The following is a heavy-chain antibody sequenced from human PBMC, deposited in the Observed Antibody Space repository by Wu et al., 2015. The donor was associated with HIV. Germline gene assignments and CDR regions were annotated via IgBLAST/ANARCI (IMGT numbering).Heavy chain of an antibody. J-gene: IGHJ3*02. CDR2: ISAYNGNT. Sequence: QVQLVQSGAEVKKPGASVKVSCKASGYTFTSYGISWVRQAPGQGLEWMGWISAYNGNTNYAQKLQGRVTMTTDTSTSTAYMELRSLRSDDTAVHYCARGTRLRYFDWLRDNPSAFDIWGQGTMVTVSS. V-gene: IGHV1-18*01. D-gene: IGHD3-9*01. CDR3: ARGTRLRYFDWLRDNPSAFDI. CDR1: GYTFTSYG.